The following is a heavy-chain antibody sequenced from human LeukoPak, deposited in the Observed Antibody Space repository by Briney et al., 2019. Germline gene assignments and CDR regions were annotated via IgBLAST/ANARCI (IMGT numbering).Heavy chain of an antibody. CDR1: GYTFTGYY. CDR3: ARDLTTVTWGRFDY. CDR2: INPNGGGT. D-gene: IGHD4-17*01. J-gene: IGHJ4*02. V-gene: IGHV1-2*02. Sequence: VASVKVSCKASGYTFTGYYMHWVRQAPGQGLEWMGWINPNGGGTNYAQKFQGRVTMTRDTSISTAYMELSRLRSDDTAVYYCARDLTTVTWGRFDYWGQGTLVTVSS.